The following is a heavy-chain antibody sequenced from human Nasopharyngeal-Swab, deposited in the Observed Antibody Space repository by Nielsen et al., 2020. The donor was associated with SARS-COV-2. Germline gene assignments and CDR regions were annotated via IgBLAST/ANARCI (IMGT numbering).Heavy chain of an antibody. CDR2: IRSKAYGGTT. Sequence: GESLKISCPASGFTFGDYAMSWVRQAPGKGLEWVGFIRSKAYGGTTEYAASVKGRFTISRDDSKSIAYLQMNSLKTEDTAVYYCARDPAAAAPSHRWGQGTLVTVSS. CDR1: GFTFGDYA. V-gene: IGHV3-49*04. J-gene: IGHJ4*02. D-gene: IGHD6-13*01. CDR3: ARDPAAAAPSHR.